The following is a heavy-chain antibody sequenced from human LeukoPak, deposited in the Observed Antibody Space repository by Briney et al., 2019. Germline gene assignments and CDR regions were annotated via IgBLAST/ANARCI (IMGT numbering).Heavy chain of an antibody. CDR2: IKQDGSEK. D-gene: IGHD3-16*01. CDR1: GFTFSSYW. Sequence: GGSLRLSCAASGFTFSSYWMSWVRQAPGKGLEWVANIKQDGSEKYYVDSVKGRFTISRDNAKNSLYLQMNSLRAEDTAVYYCARDSRYDYVWGTLADAFDIWSQGTMVTVSS. CDR3: ARDSRYDYVWGTLADAFDI. J-gene: IGHJ3*02. V-gene: IGHV3-7*01.